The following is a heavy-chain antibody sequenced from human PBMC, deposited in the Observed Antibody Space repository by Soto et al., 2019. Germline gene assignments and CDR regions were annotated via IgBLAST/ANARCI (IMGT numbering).Heavy chain of an antibody. J-gene: IGHJ6*03. Sequence: ASVKVSCKASGYTFTSYGINWVRQATGQGLEWMGWMNPNSGNTGYAQKFQGRVTMTRNTSISTAYMELSSLRSEDTAVYYCARGTYGPSGSSKNMRGSYYYYYYMDVWGKGTTVTVSS. CDR3: ARGTYGPSGSSKNMRGSYYYYYYMDV. D-gene: IGHD2-15*01. CDR1: GYTFTSYG. CDR2: MNPNSGNT. V-gene: IGHV1-8*01.